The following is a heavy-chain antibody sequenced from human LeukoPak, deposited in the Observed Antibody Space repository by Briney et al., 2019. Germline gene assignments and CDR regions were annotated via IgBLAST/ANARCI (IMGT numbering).Heavy chain of an antibody. V-gene: IGHV4-4*07. D-gene: IGHD6-13*01. J-gene: IGHJ4*02. CDR3: AITGEGSNWSLYFDY. CDR2: IYTSGST. CDR1: GGSISSYY. Sequence: SETLSLTCTVSGGSISSYYWSWIRQPAGKGLEWIGRIYTSGSTNYNPSLKGRVTMSVDTSKNQFSLKLSSVTAADTAVYYCAITGEGSNWSLYFDYWGQGTLVTVSS.